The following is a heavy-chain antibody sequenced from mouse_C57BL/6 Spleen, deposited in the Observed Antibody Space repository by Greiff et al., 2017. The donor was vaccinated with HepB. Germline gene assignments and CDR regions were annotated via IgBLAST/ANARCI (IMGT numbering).Heavy chain of an antibody. Sequence: EVQLVESEGGLVQPGSSMKLSCTASGFTFSDYYMAWVRQVPEKGLEWVANINYDGSSTYYLDSLKSRFIISRDNAKNILYLQMSSLKSEDTATYYCARDTYDGYWYYFDYWGQGTTLTVSS. CDR1: GFTFSDYY. D-gene: IGHD2-3*01. J-gene: IGHJ2*01. CDR2: INYDGSST. V-gene: IGHV5-16*01. CDR3: ARDTYDGYWYYFDY.